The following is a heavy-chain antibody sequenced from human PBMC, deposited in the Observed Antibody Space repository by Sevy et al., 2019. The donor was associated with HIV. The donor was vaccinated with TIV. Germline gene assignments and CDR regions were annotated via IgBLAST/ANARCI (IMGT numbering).Heavy chain of an antibody. V-gene: IGHV3-48*04. J-gene: IGHJ4*02. CDR1: GFTFSSYS. CDR2: VSGNSGAI. Sequence: GGSLRLSCAASGFTFSSYSMNWVRQAPEKGLEWVSFVSGNSGAINYADSVKGRFTISRDNAKNSLYLQMNSLRADDTAVYYCARDMGESYTPFDYWGQGTLVTVSS. CDR3: ARDMGESYTPFDY. D-gene: IGHD3-10*01.